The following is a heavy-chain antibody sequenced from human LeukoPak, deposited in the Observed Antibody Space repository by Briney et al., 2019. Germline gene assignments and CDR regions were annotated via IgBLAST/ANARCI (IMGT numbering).Heavy chain of an antibody. J-gene: IGHJ3*02. Sequence: AGGSLRLSCAASGFTFSSYAMSWVRQAPGKGLEWVSAISGSGGSTYDADSVKGRFTISRDNSKNTLYLQMNSLRAEDTAVYYCAKDNFKCSSTSCYEYAFDIWGQGTMVTVSS. V-gene: IGHV3-23*01. D-gene: IGHD2-2*01. CDR1: GFTFSSYA. CDR2: ISGSGGST. CDR3: AKDNFKCSSTSCYEYAFDI.